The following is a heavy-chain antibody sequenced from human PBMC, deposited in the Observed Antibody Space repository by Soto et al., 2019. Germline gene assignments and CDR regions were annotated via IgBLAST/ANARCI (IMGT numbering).Heavy chain of an antibody. D-gene: IGHD3-3*01. J-gene: IGHJ5*02. Sequence: QVQLQESGPGLVKPSQTLSLTCTVSGGSISSGDYYWSWIRQHPGKGLEWIGYIYYSGSTYYNPSLNSRVTTAVDTSKNQCSLKLSSVTAADTAVYYCARWWSGSRQGFDPWGQGTLVTVSS. V-gene: IGHV4-31*03. CDR3: ARWWSGSRQGFDP. CDR2: IYYSGST. CDR1: GGSISSGDYY.